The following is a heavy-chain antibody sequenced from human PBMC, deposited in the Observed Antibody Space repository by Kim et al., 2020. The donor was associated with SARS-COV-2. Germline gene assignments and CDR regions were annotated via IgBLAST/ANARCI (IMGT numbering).Heavy chain of an antibody. J-gene: IGHJ6*02. CDR3: ARGYYGSGSYYRTLGMDV. CDR2: INHSGST. D-gene: IGHD3-10*01. Sequence: SETLSLTCAVYGGSFSGYYWSWIRQPPGKGLEWIGEINHSGSTNYNPSLKSRVTISVDTSKNQFSLKLSSVTAADTAVYYCARGYYGSGSYYRTLGMDVWGQGTTVTVSS. CDR1: GGSFSGYY. V-gene: IGHV4-34*01.